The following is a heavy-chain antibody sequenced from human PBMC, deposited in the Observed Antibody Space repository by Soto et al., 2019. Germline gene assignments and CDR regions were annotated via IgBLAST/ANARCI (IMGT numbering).Heavy chain of an antibody. Sequence: VASVKVSCKASGGTFSSYAISWVRQAPGQGLEWMGGIIPIFGTANYAQKFQGRVTITADESTSTAYMELSSLRSEDTAVYYCARLPRGYSGYDYEFWFDPWGQGTLVTVSS. CDR2: IIPIFGTA. J-gene: IGHJ5*02. CDR1: GGTFSSYA. V-gene: IGHV1-69*13. D-gene: IGHD5-12*01. CDR3: ARLPRGYSGYDYEFWFDP.